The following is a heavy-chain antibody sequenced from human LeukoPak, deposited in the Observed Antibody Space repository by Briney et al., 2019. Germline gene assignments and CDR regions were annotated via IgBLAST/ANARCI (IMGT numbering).Heavy chain of an antibody. V-gene: IGHV4-39*07. Sequence: SETLSLTCTVSGGSINNSSHYWGWIRQPPGKGLEWIGSIYYSGSTYYNPSLKSRVTISVDTSNNHFSLKLSSVTAADTAVYYCARGSDGENWFDPWGQGTLVTVSS. CDR2: IYYSGST. J-gene: IGHJ5*02. CDR1: GGSINNSSHY. CDR3: ARGSDGENWFDP. D-gene: IGHD2-21*01.